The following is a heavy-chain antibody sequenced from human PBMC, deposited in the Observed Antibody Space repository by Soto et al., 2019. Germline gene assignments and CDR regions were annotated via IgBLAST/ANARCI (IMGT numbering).Heavy chain of an antibody. CDR2: INPNSGGT. CDR1: GYTFTGYY. V-gene: IGHV1-2*04. Sequence: ASVKVSCKASGYTFTGYYMHWVRQAPGQGLEWMGWINPNSGGTNYAQKFQGWVTMTRDTSISTAYMELSRLRSDDTAVYYCARSVAGTKYYYYYYGMDVWGQGTTVTVSS. J-gene: IGHJ6*02. D-gene: IGHD1-7*01. CDR3: ARSVAGTKYYYYYYGMDV.